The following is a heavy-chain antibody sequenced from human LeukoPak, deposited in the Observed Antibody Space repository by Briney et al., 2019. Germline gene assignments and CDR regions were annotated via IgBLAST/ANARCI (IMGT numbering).Heavy chain of an antibody. CDR2: IYYSGST. J-gene: IGHJ4*02. Sequence: SGTLSLTCAVSGGSISSGNWWSWVRQPPGKGLEWIGSIYYSGSTSYNPSLKSRVTISVDTSKNQFSLRLSSVTAADTAVYFCAGDYGDYYDYWGQGTLVTVSS. CDR1: GGSISSGNW. CDR3: AGDYGDYYDY. D-gene: IGHD4-17*01. V-gene: IGHV4-4*02.